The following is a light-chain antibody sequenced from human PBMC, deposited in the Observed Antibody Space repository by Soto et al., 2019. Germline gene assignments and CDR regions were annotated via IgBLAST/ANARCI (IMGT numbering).Light chain of an antibody. Sequence: RVITHSPATLSVSPGERATLSCRASQSVSSNLAWYQQKPGQAPRLLIYGASTRATGIPARFSGSGSGTEFTLTISSLQSEDFAVYYCQKYNNWWTFGQGTKVDIK. V-gene: IGKV3-15*01. CDR3: QKYNNWWT. CDR1: QSVSSN. J-gene: IGKJ1*01. CDR2: GAS.